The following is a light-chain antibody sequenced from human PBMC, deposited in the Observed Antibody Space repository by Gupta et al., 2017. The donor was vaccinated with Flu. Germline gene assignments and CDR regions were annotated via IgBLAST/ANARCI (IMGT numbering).Light chain of an antibody. CDR1: SVRNAY. CDR2: GKN. J-gene: IGLJ2*01. V-gene: IGLV3-19*01. CDR3: NSRDSTDNHTEV. Sequence: QTARITSQGDSVRNAYASWYQQKPGQGPGPVIYGKNIRHPGTPDRFSGSSSGNTASVTITGAQVEDEDDYYCNSRDSTDNHTEVFGGGTKLTVL.